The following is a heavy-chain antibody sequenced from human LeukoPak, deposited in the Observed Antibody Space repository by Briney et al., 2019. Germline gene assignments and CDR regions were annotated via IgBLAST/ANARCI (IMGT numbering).Heavy chain of an antibody. Sequence: SETLSLTCTVSGGSISSGAYYWSWIRQPPGKGLEWIGYIYYSGSTYYNPSLKSRVTISVDTSKNQFSLKLSSVTAADTAVYYCASVHSHFGVVGAFDIWGQGTMVTVSS. D-gene: IGHD3-3*01. V-gene: IGHV4-30-4*08. CDR3: ASVHSHFGVVGAFDI. CDR2: IYYSGST. J-gene: IGHJ3*02. CDR1: GGSISSGAYY.